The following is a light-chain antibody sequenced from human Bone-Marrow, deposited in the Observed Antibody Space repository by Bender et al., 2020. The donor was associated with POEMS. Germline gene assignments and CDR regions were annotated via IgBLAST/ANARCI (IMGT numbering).Light chain of an antibody. V-gene: IGLV3-1*01. Sequence: SYEVTQPPSVPVSPGQTASITCSGDDLGDKYVAWHQQKQGQSPVLVTYQDTKRPSGIPERFLGSISGNTATLTISGTQARDEADYYCQAWDTYSVIFGGGTKLTVL. CDR1: DLGDKY. CDR3: QAWDTYSVI. J-gene: IGLJ2*01. CDR2: QDT.